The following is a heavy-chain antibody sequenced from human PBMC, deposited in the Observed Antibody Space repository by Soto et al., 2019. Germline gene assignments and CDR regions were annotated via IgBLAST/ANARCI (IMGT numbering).Heavy chain of an antibody. Sequence: PSQTLSLTCAISGDSFSSNTIAWDWVRQSPSRGLEWLGRTYYGTKWNNDYALSVKSRITINADTSKNQFSLHLNSVTPDDTAVYFCARGYLRQGFDTWAQGILVTVSS. D-gene: IGHD1-20*01. J-gene: IGHJ4*02. CDR3: ARGYLRQGFDT. CDR2: TYYGTKWNN. V-gene: IGHV6-1*01. CDR1: GDSFSSNTIA.